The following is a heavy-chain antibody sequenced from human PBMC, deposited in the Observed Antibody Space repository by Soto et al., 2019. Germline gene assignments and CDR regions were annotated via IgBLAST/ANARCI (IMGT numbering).Heavy chain of an antibody. D-gene: IGHD5-18*01. Sequence: EVQLVESGGGLVQPGGSLRLSCAASGFTFSNAWMNWVRQAPGKGLEWVGRIKSKTDGGTTDYAAPVKGRFTISRDDSKNTLYLQMNSLKTEDTAVYYCTTDKVQLWSTYYYYGMDVWGQGTTVTVSS. J-gene: IGHJ6*02. CDR1: GFTFSNAW. CDR2: IKSKTDGGTT. CDR3: TTDKVQLWSTYYYYGMDV. V-gene: IGHV3-15*07.